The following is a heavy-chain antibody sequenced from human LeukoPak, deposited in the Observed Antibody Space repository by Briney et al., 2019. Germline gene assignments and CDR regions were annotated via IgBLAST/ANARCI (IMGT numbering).Heavy chain of an antibody. V-gene: IGHV1-2*02. D-gene: IGHD3-3*01. J-gene: IGHJ5*02. CDR3: ARASGITIFGVAPFDP. CDR2: INPNSGGT. CDR1: GYTFTGYY. Sequence: ASVKVSCRASGYTFTGYYMHWVRQAPGQGLEWMGWINPNSGGTNYAQKFQGRVTMTRDTSMSTAYMELSRLRSDDTAVYYCARASGITIFGVAPFDPRGQGTLVTVSS.